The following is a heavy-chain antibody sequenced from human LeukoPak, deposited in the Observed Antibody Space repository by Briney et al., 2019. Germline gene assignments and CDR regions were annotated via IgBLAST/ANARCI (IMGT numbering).Heavy chain of an antibody. CDR1: GGSFSGYY. CDR3: AKSFPGLFDY. Sequence: SETLSLTCAVYGGSFSGYYWSWIRQPPGKGLEWIGEINHSGSTNYNPSLKSRVTISVDTSKNQFSLKLSSVTAADTAVYYCAKSFPGLFDYWGQGTLVTVSS. V-gene: IGHV4-34*01. D-gene: IGHD2/OR15-2a*01. CDR2: INHSGST. J-gene: IGHJ4*02.